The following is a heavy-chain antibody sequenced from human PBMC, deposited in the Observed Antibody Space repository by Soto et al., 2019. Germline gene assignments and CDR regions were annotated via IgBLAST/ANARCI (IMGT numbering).Heavy chain of an antibody. CDR3: AREGRADGYNRGRIDY. CDR1: GGTFSSYT. CDR2: IIPILGIA. V-gene: IGHV1-69*08. Sequence: QVQLVQSGAEVKKPGSSVKVSCKASGGTFSSYTISWVRQAPGQGLEWMGRIIPILGIANYAQKFQGRVTITSDKSTSTAYMELSSLSSEDTAMYYCAREGRADGYNRGRIDYWGQGTLVTVSS. J-gene: IGHJ4*02. D-gene: IGHD5-12*01.